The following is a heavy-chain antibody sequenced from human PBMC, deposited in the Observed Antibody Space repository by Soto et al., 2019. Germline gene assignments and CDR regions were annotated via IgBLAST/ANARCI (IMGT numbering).Heavy chain of an antibody. J-gene: IGHJ5*02. Sequence: QVQLVQSGAEVKKPGSSVKVSCKASGGTFSSYAISWVRQAPGQGLEWMGGIIPIFGTANYAQKFQGRVTITADESTSTAYMELSSLRSEDTAVYYCARTDNNWGTGDNWFDPWGQGPLVTVSS. CDR2: IIPIFGTA. V-gene: IGHV1-69*01. CDR3: ARTDNNWGTGDNWFDP. CDR1: GGTFSSYA. D-gene: IGHD7-27*01.